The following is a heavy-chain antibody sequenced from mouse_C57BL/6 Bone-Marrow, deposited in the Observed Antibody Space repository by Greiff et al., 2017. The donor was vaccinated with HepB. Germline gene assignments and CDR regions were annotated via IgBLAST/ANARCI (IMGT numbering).Heavy chain of an antibody. V-gene: IGHV2-2*01. CDR2: IWSGGST. CDR3: ARNPPDVYLYYYAMDY. J-gene: IGHJ4*01. CDR1: GFSLTSYG. Sequence: VQLQQSGPGLVQPSQSLSITCTVSGFSLTSYGVHWVRQSPGKGLEWLGVIWSGGSTDYNAAFISRLSISKDNSKSQVFFKMNSLQADDTAIYYCARNPPDVYLYYYAMDYWGQGTAVTVSS. D-gene: IGHD2-3*01.